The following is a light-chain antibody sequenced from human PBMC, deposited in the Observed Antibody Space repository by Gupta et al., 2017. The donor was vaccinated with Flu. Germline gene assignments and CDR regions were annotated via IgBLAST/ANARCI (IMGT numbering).Light chain of an antibody. CDR1: ALLKKY. CDR3: QSTDNSDAFA. V-gene: IGLV3-25*02. J-gene: IGLJ1*01. CDR2: KDN. Sequence: SYELTQPPSVSVYPGQTARITCSGHALLKKYAYWYQQKPGQAPILLIFKDNKRPSGIPERFSGSTSGTTVALTISRVQAEDEADYYCQSTDNSDAFAFGTGTKLTVL.